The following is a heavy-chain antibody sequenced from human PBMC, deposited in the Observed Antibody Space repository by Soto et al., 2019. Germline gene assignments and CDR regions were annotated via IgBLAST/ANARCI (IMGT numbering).Heavy chain of an antibody. CDR1: GYPFSAYY. CDR3: ARDTTGSSRGNWFDH. Sequence: GSVKVYSKASGYPFSAYYLNLVRQAPGQGLEWVGRINPTTGVTDYAEKFHDRVTMTSDTSVSTGYMDLRRLTSDDTALYYCARDTTGSSRGNWFDHWGQGTLVTVSS. CDR2: INPTTGVT. J-gene: IGHJ5*02. V-gene: IGHV1-2*06. D-gene: IGHD3-10*01.